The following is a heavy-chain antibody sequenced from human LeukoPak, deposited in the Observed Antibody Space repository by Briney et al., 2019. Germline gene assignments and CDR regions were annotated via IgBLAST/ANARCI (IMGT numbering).Heavy chain of an antibody. Sequence: SETLSLTCTVSGGSIGSIYWTWIRQPARKGLQWIGHIYTSGSTTYNPSLKSRVTISVDKSKKQFSLKLSSVTAADTAIYYCARSVIGSSVFPFDYWGQGTLVTVSS. V-gene: IGHV4-4*07. CDR1: GGSIGSIY. J-gene: IGHJ4*02. D-gene: IGHD3-10*01. CDR2: IYTSGST. CDR3: ARSVIGSSVFPFDY.